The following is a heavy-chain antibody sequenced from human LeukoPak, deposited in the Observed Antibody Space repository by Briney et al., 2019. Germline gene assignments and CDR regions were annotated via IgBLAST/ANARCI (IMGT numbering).Heavy chain of an antibody. D-gene: IGHD3-22*01. V-gene: IGHV4-4*07. J-gene: IGHJ4*02. CDR3: ARDSYDSSGYYDY. CDR2: PFPGRNT. Sequence: SETLLLPCTVSRGSISSYYRSWIRQPARKGLEWVGRPFPGRNTNYNPSLNSRVTMSVDTSKNQFYLKLSSVSAADTAVYYCARDSYDSSGYYDYWGQGTLVTVSS. CDR1: RGSISSYY.